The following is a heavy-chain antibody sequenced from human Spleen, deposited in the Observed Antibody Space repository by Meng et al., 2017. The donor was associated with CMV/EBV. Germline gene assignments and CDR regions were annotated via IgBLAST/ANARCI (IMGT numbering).Heavy chain of an antibody. D-gene: IGHD1-7*01. Sequence: GSLRLSCTVSGGSVSSGSSYWSWIRQPPGKGLEWIGYIYYSGSTNYNPSLKSRVTISVDTSKNQFSLKLSSVTAADTAVYYCARIGTTSRFGGFDIWGQGTMVTVSS. V-gene: IGHV4-61*01. CDR3: ARIGTTSRFGGFDI. CDR2: IYYSGST. CDR1: GGSVSSGSSY. J-gene: IGHJ3*02.